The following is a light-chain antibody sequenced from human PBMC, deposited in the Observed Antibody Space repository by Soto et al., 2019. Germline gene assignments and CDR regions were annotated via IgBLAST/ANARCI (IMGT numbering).Light chain of an antibody. V-gene: IGLV2-8*01. J-gene: IGLJ3*02. CDR1: SSDVGAYNY. Sequence: QSALTQPPSASGSPGQSVTISCTGTSSDVGAYNYVSWYQQHAGKAPKLVIYEVTKRPSGVPDRFSGSKSANTASLTVSGHQAEDEADYYCSSFASSNTWVFGGGTQLTVL. CDR2: EVT. CDR3: SSFASSNTWV.